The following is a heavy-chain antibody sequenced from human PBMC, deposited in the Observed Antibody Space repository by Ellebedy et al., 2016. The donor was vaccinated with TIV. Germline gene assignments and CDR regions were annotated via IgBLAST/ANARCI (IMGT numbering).Heavy chain of an antibody. D-gene: IGHD6-6*01. J-gene: IGHJ4*02. CDR3: ARLCSSSQITLRYFDY. CDR1: GGSISSSSYY. CDR2: IYYSGST. Sequence: SETLSLXXTVSGGSISSSSYYWGWIRQPPGKGLEWIGSIYYSGSTYYNPSLKSRVTISVDTSKNQFSLKLSSVTAADTAVYYCARLCSSSQITLRYFDYWGQGTLVTVSS. V-gene: IGHV4-39*01.